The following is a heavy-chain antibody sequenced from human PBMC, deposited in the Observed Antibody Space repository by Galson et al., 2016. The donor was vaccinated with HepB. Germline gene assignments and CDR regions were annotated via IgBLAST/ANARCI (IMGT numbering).Heavy chain of an antibody. V-gene: IGHV4-31*03. Sequence: TLSLTCTVSGDSISRGAYYWSWIRQHPGKGLECIGYIYYSGTTYYNPSLKSRVTMSVDASKNQFSLKLASVTAADTAVYYCARRTVRYESWFDPWGQGTLVTVSS. CDR1: GDSISRGAYY. D-gene: IGHD4-17*01. J-gene: IGHJ5*02. CDR2: IYYSGTT. CDR3: ARRTVRYESWFDP.